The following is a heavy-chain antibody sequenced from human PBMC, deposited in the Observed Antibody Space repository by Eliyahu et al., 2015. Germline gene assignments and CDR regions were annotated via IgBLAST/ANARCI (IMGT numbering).Heavy chain of an antibody. J-gene: IGHJ4*02. Sequence: QVQLVQSGAEVKKPGSSVKVSCKASGGTFSSYAISWVRQAPGQGLEWMGRIIPILGIANYAQKFQGRVTITADKSTSTAYMELSSLRSEDTAVYYCTRDLYRGNGVYWGQGTLVTVSS. D-gene: IGHD2-8*01. CDR3: TRDLYRGNGVY. CDR1: GGTFSSYA. V-gene: IGHV1-69*04. CDR2: IIPILGIA.